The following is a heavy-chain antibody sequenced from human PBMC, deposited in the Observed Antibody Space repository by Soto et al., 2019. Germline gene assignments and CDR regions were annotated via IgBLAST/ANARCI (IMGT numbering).Heavy chain of an antibody. V-gene: IGHV3-9*01. CDR3: XXXXXXXXXXXXXX. Sequence: EVQLVESGGGLAQPGRSLRLSCVASGFIFEDYDMXXXXXXXXXXXXWVSSITSNSDAIKYADSVKGRFTLSRDNXXNXXXXXXXXXXXXXXXXXXXXXXXXXXXXXXXXXXGQGTLVTVSS. CDR2: ITSNSDAI. J-gene: IGHJ4*02. CDR1: GFIFEDYD.